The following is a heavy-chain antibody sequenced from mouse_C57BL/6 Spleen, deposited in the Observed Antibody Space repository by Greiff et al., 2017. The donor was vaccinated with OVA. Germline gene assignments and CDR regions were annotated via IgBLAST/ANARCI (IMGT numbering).Heavy chain of an antibody. V-gene: IGHV1-69*01. Sequence: QVQLQQPGAELVMPGASVKLSCKASGYTFTSYWMHWVKQRPGQGLEWIGEIDPSDSYTNYNQKFKGKSTLTVDKSSSTAYMQLSSLTSEDSAVYYGARDSKNALDYWGQGTTLTVSS. CDR1: GYTFTSYW. CDR2: IDPSDSYT. CDR3: ARDSKNALDY. J-gene: IGHJ2*01. D-gene: IGHD2-5*01.